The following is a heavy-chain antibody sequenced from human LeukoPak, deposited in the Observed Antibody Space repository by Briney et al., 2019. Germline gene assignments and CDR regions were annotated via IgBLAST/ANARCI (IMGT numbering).Heavy chain of an antibody. CDR1: GFTFSSYW. CDR3: AGDLSSGY. CDR2: IKPDGSNT. J-gene: IGHJ4*02. V-gene: IGHV3-74*01. D-gene: IGHD3-10*01. Sequence: QPGGSLRLSCAASGFTFSSYWMYWVRQAPGKGLVWVSRIKPDGSNTFYADSVKGRFTISRDNAKNTLYLQMNSLRAEDTAVYYCAGDLSSGYWGQGTLVTVSS.